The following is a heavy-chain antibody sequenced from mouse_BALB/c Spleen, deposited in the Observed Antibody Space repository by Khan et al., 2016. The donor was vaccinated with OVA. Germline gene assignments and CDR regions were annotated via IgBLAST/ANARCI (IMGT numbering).Heavy chain of an antibody. V-gene: IGHV3-2*02. CDR3: ARTARIKY. CDR2: ISYSGST. J-gene: IGHJ2*01. D-gene: IGHD1-2*01. CDR1: GYSITSGYG. Sequence: QLEESGPGLVKPSQSLSLTCTVTGYSITSGYGWNWIRQFPGNKVEWMGYISYSGSTNYNPSLKSRISITRDTSKNQFFLQLNSVTTEDTATYYCARTARIKYWGQGTTLTVSS.